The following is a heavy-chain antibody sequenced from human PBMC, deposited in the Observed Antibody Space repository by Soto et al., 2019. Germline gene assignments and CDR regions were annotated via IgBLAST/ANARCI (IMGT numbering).Heavy chain of an antibody. CDR1: GYTFTSYY. J-gene: IGHJ4*02. Sequence: QVQLVQSGAEVKKPGASVMLSCKASGYTFTSYYMHWVRQAPGQGLEWMGIINPDGGSTRYAQKFQGRVTMTRETSTSTFYMELSSLRSEDTAVYYCAKAPRGGVIITTYSAHIDYWGQGTLVTVSS. D-gene: IGHD3-3*01. CDR3: AKAPRGGVIITTYSAHIDY. V-gene: IGHV1-46*01. CDR2: INPDGGST.